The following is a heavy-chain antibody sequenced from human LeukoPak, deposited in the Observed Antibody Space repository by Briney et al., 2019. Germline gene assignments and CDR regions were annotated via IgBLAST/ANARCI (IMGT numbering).Heavy chain of an antibody. Sequence: ASVKVSCKASGYTFTGYYMHWVRQAPGQGLEWMGWINPNGGGTNYAQKFQGRVTMTRDTSISTAHMELSRLRSDDTAVYYCARDLRGRYCSSTSCYAPESANGMDVWGQGTTVTVSS. D-gene: IGHD2-2*01. CDR1: GYTFTGYY. J-gene: IGHJ6*02. CDR2: INPNGGGT. V-gene: IGHV1-2*02. CDR3: ARDLRGRYCSSTSCYAPESANGMDV.